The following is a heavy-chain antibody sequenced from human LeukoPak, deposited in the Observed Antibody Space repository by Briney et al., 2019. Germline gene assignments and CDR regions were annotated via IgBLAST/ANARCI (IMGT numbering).Heavy chain of an antibody. V-gene: IGHV1-18*01. CDR1: GYTFTSYG. CDR2: ISAYNGNT. J-gene: IGHJ4*02. Sequence: ASVKVSCKASGYTFTSYGISWVRQAPGQGLEWMGWISAYNGNTNYAQKLQGRVTMTTDTSTNTAYMELRSLRSDDTAVYYCASRGVVVRGGSSFDYWGQGTLVTVSS. D-gene: IGHD2-15*01. CDR3: ASRGVVVRGGSSFDY.